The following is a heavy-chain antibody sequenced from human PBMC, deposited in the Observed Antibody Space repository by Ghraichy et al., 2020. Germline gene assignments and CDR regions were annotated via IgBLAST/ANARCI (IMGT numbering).Heavy chain of an antibody. CDR1: GYSYTAYW. D-gene: IGHD5-18*01. V-gene: IGHV5-51*01. J-gene: IGHJ3*01. CDR2: IYPGDSDT. CDR3: ARHWEGYTYGYWRAFDF. Sequence: GESLNISCKGSGYSYTAYWITWVRQMPGKGLEWMGIIYPGDSDTRYSPSFQGQVTISADKSISTAYLQWSSLKASDTAMYYCARHWEGYTYGYWRAFDFWGQGTMVTVSS.